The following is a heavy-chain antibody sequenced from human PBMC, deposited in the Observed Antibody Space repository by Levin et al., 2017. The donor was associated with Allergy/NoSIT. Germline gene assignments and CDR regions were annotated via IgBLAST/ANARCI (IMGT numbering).Heavy chain of an antibody. V-gene: IGHV3-23*01. CDR1: GFTLSEYA. CDR2: ITGGGFNT. D-gene: IGHD1-14*01. J-gene: IGHJ3*01. CDR3: AKKQGGTTGFSFDG. Sequence: PGGSLRLSCDASGFTLSEYAMSWVRQAPGKGLEWVSVITGGGFNTYYGDSVKGRFTVSRDNSKNTLYLELNSLRAEDTAVYYCAKKQGGTTGFSFDGWGQGTMVTVSS.